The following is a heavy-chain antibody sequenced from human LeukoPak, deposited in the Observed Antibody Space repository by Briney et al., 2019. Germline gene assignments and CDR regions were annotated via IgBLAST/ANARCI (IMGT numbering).Heavy chain of an antibody. CDR2: ISYDGSNK. CDR3: ARGYSGYDPLDY. V-gene: IGHV3-30-3*01. J-gene: IGHJ4*02. Sequence: GGSLRLSCAASGFTFSSYWMSWVRQAPGKGLEWVAVISYDGSNKYYADSVKGRFTISRDNSKNTLYLQMNSLRAEDTAVYHCARGYSGYDPLDYWGQGTLVTVSS. CDR1: GFTFSSYW. D-gene: IGHD5-12*01.